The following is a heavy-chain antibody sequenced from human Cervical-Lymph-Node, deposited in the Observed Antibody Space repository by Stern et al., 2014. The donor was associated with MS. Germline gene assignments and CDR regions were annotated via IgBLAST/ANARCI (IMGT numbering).Heavy chain of an antibody. V-gene: IGHV3-30-3*01. Sequence: VQLVESGGGLVQPGRSLRLSCAPSGFTFSHFALHWVRQSPGKGLEWVAFISDDGAKEYYADSVKGRFTISRDNSNTTLYLQMTSMRTEDTAMYFCARERGYCSGGRCHPYPFDYWGQGTLVTVSS. D-gene: IGHD2-15*01. J-gene: IGHJ4*02. CDR3: ARERGYCSGGRCHPYPFDY. CDR2: ISDDGAKE. CDR1: GFTFSHFA.